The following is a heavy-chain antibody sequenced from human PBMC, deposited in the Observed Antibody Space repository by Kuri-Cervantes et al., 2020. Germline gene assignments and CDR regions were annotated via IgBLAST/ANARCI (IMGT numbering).Heavy chain of an antibody. CDR3: AKRNSSSSSTARNYYYYYMDV. Sequence: AAVKVSCKASCCTFTSYGIIWVRQAPGQGLEWMGWISAYNGDTNYAQKLQGRVTMTTDTSTSTAYMELSSLRSEDTAVYYCAKRNSSSSSTARNYYYYYMDVWGKGTTVTVSS. J-gene: IGHJ6*03. CDR1: CCTFTSYG. CDR2: ISAYNGDT. V-gene: IGHV1-18*01. D-gene: IGHD6-13*01.